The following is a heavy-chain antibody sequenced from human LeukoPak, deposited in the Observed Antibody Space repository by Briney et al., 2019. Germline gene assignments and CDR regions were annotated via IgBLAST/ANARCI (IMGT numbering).Heavy chain of an antibody. V-gene: IGHV3-30*02. CDR3: AKDRNTIFGVVKGPGPFDY. CDR1: GFTFSSYG. CDR2: IRYDGSNK. J-gene: IGHJ4*02. Sequence: PGGSLRLSCAASGFTFSSYGMHWVRQAPGKGLEWVAFIRYDGSNKYYADSVKGRFTISRDNSKNTLYLQMNSLRAEDTAVYYCAKDRNTIFGVVKGPGPFDYWGQGTLVTVSS. D-gene: IGHD3-3*01.